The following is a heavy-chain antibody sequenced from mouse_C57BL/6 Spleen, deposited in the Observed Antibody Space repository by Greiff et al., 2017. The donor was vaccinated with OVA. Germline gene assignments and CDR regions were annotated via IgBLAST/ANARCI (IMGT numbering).Heavy chain of an antibody. CDR3: AGALPASGYFGV. CDR2: IRGGGGNT. V-gene: IGHV5-9*01. J-gene: IGHJ1*03. CDR1: GFTFSSYT. D-gene: IGHD6-1*01. Sequence: EVKVVESGGGLVKPGGSLKLSCAASGFTFSSYTMSWVRQTPEKRLEWVATIRGGGGNTYYQDSVKGRFTISRDNAKNTLYLQMGSLRSEDAALYYCAGALPASGYFGVWGTGTTVTVSS.